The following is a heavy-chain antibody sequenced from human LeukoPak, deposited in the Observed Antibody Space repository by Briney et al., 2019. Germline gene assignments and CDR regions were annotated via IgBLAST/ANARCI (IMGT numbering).Heavy chain of an antibody. D-gene: IGHD4-11*01. CDR3: ARATFRYSNYVDYCYMDV. Sequence: ASVKVSCKASGYTFTGYYMHWVRQAPGQGLEWMGWINPNSGGTNYAQKFQGRVTMTRDTSISTAYMELSRLRSDDTAVYYCARATFRYSNYVDYCYMDVWGKGTTVTVSS. CDR1: GYTFTGYY. V-gene: IGHV1-2*02. J-gene: IGHJ6*03. CDR2: INPNSGGT.